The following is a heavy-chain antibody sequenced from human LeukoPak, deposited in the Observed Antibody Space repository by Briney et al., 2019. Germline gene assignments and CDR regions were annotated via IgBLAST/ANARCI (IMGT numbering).Heavy chain of an antibody. V-gene: IGHV3-64*01. Sequence: PGGSLRLSCAASGFTFSSYAMHWVRQAPGKGLEYVSAIGNYGGRTYYANSVKGRFSISRDNSKTTLYLQMGSLRAEDMAVYYCARSWGPYDILTGYSFDYWGQGALVTVSS. J-gene: IGHJ4*02. CDR1: GFTFSSYA. CDR3: ARSWGPYDILTGYSFDY. CDR2: IGNYGGRT. D-gene: IGHD3-9*01.